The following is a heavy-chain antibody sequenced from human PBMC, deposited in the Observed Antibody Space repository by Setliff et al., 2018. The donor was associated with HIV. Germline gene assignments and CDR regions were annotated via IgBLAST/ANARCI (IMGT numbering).Heavy chain of an antibody. D-gene: IGHD6-19*01. CDR3: ARHGIAVAGPYPFDY. Sequence: SETLSLTCAVYGESFSGYYWNWIRQPPGKGLEWIGEINHSGSTKYNPSLKSRVTISVDTSKKQFSLKLSSVTAADTAVYYCARHGIAVAGPYPFDYWGQGPRSPSPQ. CDR1: GESFSGYY. J-gene: IGHJ4*02. V-gene: IGHV4-34*01. CDR2: INHSGST.